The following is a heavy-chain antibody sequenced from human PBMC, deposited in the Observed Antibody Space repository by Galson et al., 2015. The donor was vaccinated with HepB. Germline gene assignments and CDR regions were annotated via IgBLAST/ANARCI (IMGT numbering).Heavy chain of an antibody. CDR3: AKGGRWQQYYFDY. D-gene: IGHD5-24*01. V-gene: IGHV3-23*01. CDR2: IGDAGGST. Sequence: SLRLSCAASGFTFSSYAMKWVRQAPGKGLEWVSTIGDAGGSTYYAGSMKGRFTISRGNSKNTLFLQMNSLRAEDTAVYYCAKGGRWQQYYFDYLVQGTLFTVSS. J-gene: IGHJ4*02. CDR1: GFTFSSYA.